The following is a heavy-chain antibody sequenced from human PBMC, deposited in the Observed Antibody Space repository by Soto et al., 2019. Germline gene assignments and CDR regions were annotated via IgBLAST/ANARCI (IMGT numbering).Heavy chain of an antibody. V-gene: IGHV3-23*01. CDR1: GFTFMKFA. J-gene: IGHJ4*02. Sequence: EVQLLESGGGLVQPGESLRLSCAASGFTFMKFAMSWVRQAPGKGLEWVSTISDAGDESFYADSVKGRFTISRDNSKSTLSLQMNSLRDDDTAQYFCVKGVYGSGSDFFDYWGQGTPVTVSS. CDR2: ISDAGDES. D-gene: IGHD2-2*03. CDR3: VKGVYGSGSDFFDY.